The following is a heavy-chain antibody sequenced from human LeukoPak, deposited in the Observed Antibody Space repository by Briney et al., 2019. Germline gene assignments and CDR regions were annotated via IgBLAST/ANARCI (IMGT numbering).Heavy chain of an antibody. J-gene: IGHJ4*02. CDR3: AKAEDIVVVPSGD. D-gene: IGHD2-2*01. CDR2: ISGSGGST. Sequence: PGGSLRLSCAASGFTFSSYAMSWVRQAPGKGLEWVSAISGSGGSTYYADSVKGRFTISRNNSKNTLYLQMNSLRAEDTAVYYCAKAEDIVVVPSGDWGQGTLVTVSS. V-gene: IGHV3-23*01. CDR1: GFTFSSYA.